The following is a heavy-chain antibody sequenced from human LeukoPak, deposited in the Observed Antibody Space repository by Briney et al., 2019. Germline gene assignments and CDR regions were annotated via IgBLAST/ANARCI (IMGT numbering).Heavy chain of an antibody. CDR3: ARDLLGTVTTGYYYYGMDV. J-gene: IGHJ6*02. CDR1: GGTFSSYA. V-gene: IGHV1-69*13. Sequence: ASVKVSCKASGGTFSSYAISWVRQAPGQGLEWMGGIIPIFGTANYAQKFQGRVTITADESTSTAYMELSSLRSEDTAVYYCARDLLGTVTTGYYYYGMDVWGQGTTVTVSS. CDR2: IIPIFGTA. D-gene: IGHD4-17*01.